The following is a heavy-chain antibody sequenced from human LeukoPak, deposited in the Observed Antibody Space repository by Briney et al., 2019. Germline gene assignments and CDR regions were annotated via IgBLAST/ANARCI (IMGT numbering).Heavy chain of an antibody. J-gene: IGHJ4*02. D-gene: IGHD1-1*01. CDR3: AKNPNESYFDY. CDR1: GYTVTAYD. CDR2: INPNTGDT. Sequence: PSVKVSCKASGYTVTAYDMHWVRQAPGQGLGWMGWINPNTGDTNYAQKFRGRVTMTTDTSIRTAYMELSGVRSDDTAVYYCAKNPNESYFDYWGQGTLVTVSS. V-gene: IGHV1-2*02.